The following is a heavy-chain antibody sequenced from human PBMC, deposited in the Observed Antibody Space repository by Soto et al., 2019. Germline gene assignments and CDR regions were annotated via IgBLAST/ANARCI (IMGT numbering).Heavy chain of an antibody. J-gene: IGHJ4*02. D-gene: IGHD2-2*01. CDR1: GFTFSNYA. V-gene: IGHV3-64D*08. Sequence: GGSLRLSCSASGFTFSNYAMHWVRQAPGKGLECVSVISSSGGSTYYADSVKGRFTISRDNSKNTLNLQMSGLRGDDTAVYYCVKELYCSSSSCYVLDYWGQGT. CDR3: VKELYCSSSSCYVLDY. CDR2: ISSSGGST.